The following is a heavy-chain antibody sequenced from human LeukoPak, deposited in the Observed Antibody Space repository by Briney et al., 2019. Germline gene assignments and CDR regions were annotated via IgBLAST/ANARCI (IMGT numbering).Heavy chain of an antibody. CDR1: GYTFTGYY. V-gene: IGHV1-2*02. CDR3: ARDQVPTPYYYDSSGYLPDY. J-gene: IGHJ4*02. D-gene: IGHD3-22*01. CDR2: INPNSGGT. Sequence: ASVKVSCTASGYTFTGYYMHWVRQAPGQGLEWMGWINPNSGGTNYAQKFQGRVTMTRDTSISTAYMELSRLRSDDTAVYYCARDQVPTPYYYDSSGYLPDYWGQGTLVTVSS.